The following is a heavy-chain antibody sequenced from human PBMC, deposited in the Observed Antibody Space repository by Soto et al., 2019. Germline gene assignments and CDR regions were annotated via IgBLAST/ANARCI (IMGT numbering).Heavy chain of an antibody. CDR3: AKDLYYYDFSLDDS. D-gene: IGHD3-16*01. CDR1: GFTFSSYA. Sequence: PGGSLRLSCTGSGFTFSSYAMHWVRLAPGKGLEWVAVVSYDGSIENYADSVRGRFTISRDNSKNTVFLQMNSLRVEDTAAYYCAKDLYYYDFSLDDSWGQGTLVTVSS. J-gene: IGHJ5*02. V-gene: IGHV3-30*04. CDR2: VSYDGSIE.